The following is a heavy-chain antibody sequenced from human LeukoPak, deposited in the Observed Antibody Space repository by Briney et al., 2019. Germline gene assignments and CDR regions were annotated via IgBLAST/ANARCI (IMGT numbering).Heavy chain of an antibody. CDR2: ISAYNGNT. D-gene: IGHD3-3*01. Sequence: ASVKVSCKASGYTFTSYGISWVRQAPGQGLEWMGWISAYNGNTNYAQKLQGRVTMTTDTSTSTAYMELRSLRSDDTAVYYRARDRKDFWSGYRYYYFDYWGQGTLVTVSS. CDR1: GYTFTSYG. J-gene: IGHJ4*02. CDR3: ARDRKDFWSGYRYYYFDY. V-gene: IGHV1-18*01.